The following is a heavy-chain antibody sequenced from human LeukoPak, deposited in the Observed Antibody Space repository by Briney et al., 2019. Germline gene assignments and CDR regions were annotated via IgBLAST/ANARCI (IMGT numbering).Heavy chain of an antibody. J-gene: IGHJ4*02. CDR2: INPNSGGT. D-gene: IGHD6-19*01. CDR3: ARARGAHGAVAGT. CDR1: GYTFTGYY. V-gene: IGHV1-2*02. Sequence: ASVKVSCKASGYTFTGYYMHWVRQAPGQGLEWMGWINPNSGGTNYAQKFQGRVTMTRDTSISTAYMELSRPRSDDTAVYYCARARGAHGAVAGTWGQGTLVTVSS.